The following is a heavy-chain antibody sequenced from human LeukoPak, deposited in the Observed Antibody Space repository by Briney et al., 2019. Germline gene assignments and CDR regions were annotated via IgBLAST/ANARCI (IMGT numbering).Heavy chain of an antibody. CDR3: ARDRGYSYGPFDS. Sequence: SQTLSLTCTVPGGSVSSGDYYWSWIRQPPGKGLEWIGYINYSGYTLYNPSLRSRVTISIDTSKNHFSLKVSSVTAADTAMYYCARDRGYSYGPFDSWGQGTLVTVSS. CDR1: GGSVSSGDYY. J-gene: IGHJ4*02. CDR2: INYSGYT. D-gene: IGHD5-18*01. V-gene: IGHV4-30-4*01.